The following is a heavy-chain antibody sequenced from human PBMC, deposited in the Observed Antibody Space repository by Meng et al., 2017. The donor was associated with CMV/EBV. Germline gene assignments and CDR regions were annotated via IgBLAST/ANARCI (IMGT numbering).Heavy chain of an antibody. Sequence: KVSCKGSGYSFTSYWIGWVRQTPGKGLEWMGIIYPGDSDTRYSPSFQGQVTISADKSISTAYLQWSSLKASDTAMYYCATAPIEMATNGGFFDYWGQGTLVTVSS. J-gene: IGHJ4*02. CDR1: GYSFTSYW. D-gene: IGHD5-24*01. CDR2: IYPGDSDT. CDR3: ATAPIEMATNGGFFDY. V-gene: IGHV5-51*01.